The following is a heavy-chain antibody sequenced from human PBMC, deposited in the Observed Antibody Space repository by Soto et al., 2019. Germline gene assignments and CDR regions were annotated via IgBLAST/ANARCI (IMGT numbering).Heavy chain of an antibody. D-gene: IGHD3-9*01. CDR2: IYSEGTP. J-gene: IGHJ6*02. CDR3: ARSTYYDILTGSYYYYAMDV. Sequence: PGGSLRLSCAASGFTVGSNYMSWVRQAPGKGLEWVSVIYSEGTPYYADSVKGRFTISRENSNNTLYLPMNNLRAEDTAVYYCARSTYYDILTGSYYYYAMDVWGQGTTVTVSS. CDR1: GFTVGSNY. V-gene: IGHV3-53*01.